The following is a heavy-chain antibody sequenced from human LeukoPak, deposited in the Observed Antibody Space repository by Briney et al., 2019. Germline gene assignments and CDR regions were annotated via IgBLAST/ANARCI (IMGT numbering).Heavy chain of an antibody. CDR1: CGSISTYY. Sequence: SDTLSLTCTLSCGSISTYYWSWIRQPPRNGLEWIWYIYYSGRTNYNPSLKSRVTLSVDTSKSQFSLKLSSVTAADTAVYYCARLTANWGSRYYYYGMDVWGKGTTVTVSS. CDR3: ARLTANWGSRYYYYGMDV. CDR2: IYYSGRT. J-gene: IGHJ6*04. V-gene: IGHV4-59*07. D-gene: IGHD7-27*01.